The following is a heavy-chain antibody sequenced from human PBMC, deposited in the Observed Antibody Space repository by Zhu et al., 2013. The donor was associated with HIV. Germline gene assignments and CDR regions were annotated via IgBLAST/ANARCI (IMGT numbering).Heavy chain of an antibody. D-gene: IGHD3-10*01. CDR2: IIPIFGTA. J-gene: IGHJ6*02. CDR1: GGTFSSYA. V-gene: IGHV1-69*01. Sequence: QVQLVQSGAEVKKPGSSVKVSCKASGGTFSSYAISWVRQAPGQGLEWMGGIIPIFGTANYAQKFQGRVTITADESTSTAYMELSSLRSEDTAVYYCARPLTGRGFGELLPDYYYYGMDVWGQGTDGHRLL. CDR3: ARPLTGRGFGELLPDYYYYGMDV.